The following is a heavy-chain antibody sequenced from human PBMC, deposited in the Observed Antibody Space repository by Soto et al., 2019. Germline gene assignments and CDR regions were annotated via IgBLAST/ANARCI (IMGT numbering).Heavy chain of an antibody. CDR2: IRSKASSYAT. D-gene: IGHD3-16*01. Sequence: EVQLVESGGGLVQPGGSLKLSCAASGFTFSGSAMHWVRQASGKGLEWVGRIRSKASSYATAYAASVKGRFTISRDDSKNTASLQMNSLKTEDTAVYYCTRHGGDYYYGMDVWGQGTTVTVSS. V-gene: IGHV3-73*02. J-gene: IGHJ6*02. CDR1: GFTFSGSA. CDR3: TRHGGDYYYGMDV.